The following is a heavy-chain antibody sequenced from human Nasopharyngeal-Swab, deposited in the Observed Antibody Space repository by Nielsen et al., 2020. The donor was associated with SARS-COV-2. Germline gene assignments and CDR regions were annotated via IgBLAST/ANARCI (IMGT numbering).Heavy chain of an antibody. CDR1: GFTLSNYG. V-gene: IGHV3-7*01. J-gene: IGHJ3*02. CDR2: INGDGSAR. D-gene: IGHD2-15*01. Sequence: GESLKISCAASGFTLSNYGMHWVRQAPGKGLEWVANINGDGSARFYVDSVRGRFTVSRDNAKNSLYLQMNNLRVEDTALYYCAGESGPNGFDIWGQGAMITVSS. CDR3: AGESGPNGFDI.